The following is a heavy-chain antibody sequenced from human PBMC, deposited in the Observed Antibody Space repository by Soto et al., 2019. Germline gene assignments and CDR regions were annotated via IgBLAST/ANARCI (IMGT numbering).Heavy chain of an antibody. J-gene: IGHJ6*02. D-gene: IGHD6-19*01. CDR1: GGSFSGYY. V-gene: IGHV4-34*01. Sequence: SETLSLTCAVYGGSFSGYYWSWIRQPPGKGLEWIGEINHSGSTNYNPSLKSRVTMSVDTSKNQFSLKLSSVTAADTAVYYCARAAPEADYYYGMDVWGQGTTVTVS. CDR2: INHSGST. CDR3: ARAAPEADYYYGMDV.